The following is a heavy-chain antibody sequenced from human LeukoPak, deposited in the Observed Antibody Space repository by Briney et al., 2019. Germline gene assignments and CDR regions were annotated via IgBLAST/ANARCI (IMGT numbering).Heavy chain of an antibody. D-gene: IGHD3-9*01. CDR1: GYTFTSYC. V-gene: IGHV1-18*01. J-gene: IGHJ4*02. CDR3: ARDGHVYYDILTGYYRLVPQLDY. Sequence: ASVRVSCKASGYTFTSYCISWVRQAPGQGLEWMGWISAYNGNTNYAQKLQGRVTMTTDTSTSTAYMELRSLRSDDTAVYYCARDGHVYYDILTGYYRLVPQLDYWGRGTLVTVSS. CDR2: ISAYNGNT.